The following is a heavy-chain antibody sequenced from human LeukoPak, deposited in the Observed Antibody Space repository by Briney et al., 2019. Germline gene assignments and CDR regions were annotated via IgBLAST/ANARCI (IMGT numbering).Heavy chain of an antibody. J-gene: IGHJ4*02. CDR1: GGSISTYN. CDR3: ARFRGTSSWHQEVFDY. CDR2: ISYNGSP. Sequence: SETLSLTCTVSGGSISTYNWNWIRQPPGKGLEWIGYISYNGSPDYNPSFKSRVTMSVDTSKGHFSLKLTSLTAADTAVYYCARFRGTSSWHQEVFDYWGQGTLVTVSS. V-gene: IGHV4-59*08. D-gene: IGHD2-2*01.